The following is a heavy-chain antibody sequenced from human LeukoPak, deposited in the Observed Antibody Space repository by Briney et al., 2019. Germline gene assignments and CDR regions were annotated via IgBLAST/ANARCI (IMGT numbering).Heavy chain of an antibody. CDR2: IPGTSTTI. J-gene: IGHJ4*02. D-gene: IGHD2-15*01. CDR1: GFTFSSYS. V-gene: IGHV3-48*04. CDR3: ARVGMGTYSGDH. Sequence: GGSLRLSCAASGFTFSSYSINWVRQAPGKGLEWVSYIPGTSTTINYADSVKGRFTISRDNAKNLVYLQMNSLRGEDTAVYYCARVGMGTYSGDHWGQGTLVTVSS.